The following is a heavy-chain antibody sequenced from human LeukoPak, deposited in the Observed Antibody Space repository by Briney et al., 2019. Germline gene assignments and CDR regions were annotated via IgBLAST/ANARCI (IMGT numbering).Heavy chain of an antibody. J-gene: IGHJ4*02. Sequence: GGSLRLSCAASGFTFSSYWMSWVRQVPGKGLEWVANIKQDGSEKYYVDSVKGRFTISRDNAKNSLYLQMSSLRADDTAVYYCARDNTDGAYFDYWGQGTLVTVSS. D-gene: IGHD4-17*01. CDR1: GFTFSSYW. CDR3: ARDNTDGAYFDY. V-gene: IGHV3-7*01. CDR2: IKQDGSEK.